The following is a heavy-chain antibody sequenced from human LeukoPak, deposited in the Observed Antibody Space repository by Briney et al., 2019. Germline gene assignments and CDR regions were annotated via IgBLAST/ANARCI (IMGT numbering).Heavy chain of an antibody. CDR2: IYTSGST. D-gene: IGHD5-12*01. V-gene: IGHV4-61*02. CDR3: ARGHGIYYYYVDV. CDR1: GGSISSGSYY. Sequence: PSETPSLTCTVSGGSISSGSYYWSWIRQPAGKGLEWIGRIYTSGSTNYNPSLKSRVTISVDTSKNQFSLKLSSVTAADTAVYYCARGHGIYYYYVDVWGKGTTVTVSS. J-gene: IGHJ6*03.